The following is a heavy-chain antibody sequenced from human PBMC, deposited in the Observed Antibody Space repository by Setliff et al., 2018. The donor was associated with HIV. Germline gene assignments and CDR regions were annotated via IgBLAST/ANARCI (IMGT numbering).Heavy chain of an antibody. CDR3: ARSIGSGWSSLEY. CDR2: ISGSGGST. V-gene: IGHV3-23*01. J-gene: IGHJ4*02. D-gene: IGHD6-19*01. Sequence: PGGSLRLSCAASGFTFSSYAMSWVRQAPGKGLEWVSAISGSGGSTYYADSVKGRFTISRDNSKNTLYLQMNNLRAEDTAVYYCARSIGSGWSSLEYWGQGTLVTVSS. CDR1: GFTFSSYA.